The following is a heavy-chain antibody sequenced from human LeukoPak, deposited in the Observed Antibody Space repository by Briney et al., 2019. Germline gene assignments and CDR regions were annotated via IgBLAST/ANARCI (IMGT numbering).Heavy chain of an antibody. CDR1: GFTFSSYA. J-gene: IGHJ6*02. Sequence: GGSLRLPCAASGFTFSSYAMSWVRQAPGKGLEWVSIISGSGGSTFYADSVKGRFTISRDNSKNTLYLQMNSLRAEDTAVYYCAKEGGRVAPGLYGMDVWGRGTTVTVSS. CDR2: ISGSGGST. CDR3: AKEGGRVAPGLYGMDV. V-gene: IGHV3-23*01. D-gene: IGHD2-15*01.